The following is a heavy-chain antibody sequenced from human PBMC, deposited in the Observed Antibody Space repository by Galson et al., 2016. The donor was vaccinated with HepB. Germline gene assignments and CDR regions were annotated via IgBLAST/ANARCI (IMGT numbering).Heavy chain of an antibody. V-gene: IGHV3-7*04. CDR2: IKQDGSVK. CDR3: ARVSGCSGTSCYYYYGLDV. CDR1: GFTSRSYW. D-gene: IGHD2-2*01. Sequence: SLRLSCAASGFTSRSYWMSWVRQAPGKGLEWVSNIKQDGSVKYYVDSVKGRFTISRDNAKNSLYLQMNSLRAEDTAVYYCARVSGCSGTSCYYYYGLDVWGQGTTVTVSS. J-gene: IGHJ6*02.